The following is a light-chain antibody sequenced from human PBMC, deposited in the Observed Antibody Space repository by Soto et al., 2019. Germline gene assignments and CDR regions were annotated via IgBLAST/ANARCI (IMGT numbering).Light chain of an antibody. Sequence: QSALTQPRSVSGSPGQSVTMSCTGTSSDVGGYNSVSWYQFYPGKAPKLMIYDVNNRPSGVPDRFSGSKSGNTASLTISGLQADDEAEYYCYSQRVFGTGTKVTVL. CDR1: SSDVGGYNS. CDR2: DVN. J-gene: IGLJ1*01. V-gene: IGLV2-11*01. CDR3: YSQRV.